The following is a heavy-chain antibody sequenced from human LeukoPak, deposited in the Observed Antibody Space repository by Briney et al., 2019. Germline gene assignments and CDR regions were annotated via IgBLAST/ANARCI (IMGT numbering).Heavy chain of an antibody. V-gene: IGHV4-30-4*01. Sequence: SETLSLTCTVSGGSISSGDYYWSWIRQPPGKGLEWIGYIYYSGSTYYNPSLKSRVTISVDTSKNQFSLKLSSVTAADTAVSYCAREGYSGYGKGAFDIWGQGTMVTVSS. D-gene: IGHD5-12*01. J-gene: IGHJ3*02. CDR3: AREGYSGYGKGAFDI. CDR1: GGSISSGDYY. CDR2: IYYSGST.